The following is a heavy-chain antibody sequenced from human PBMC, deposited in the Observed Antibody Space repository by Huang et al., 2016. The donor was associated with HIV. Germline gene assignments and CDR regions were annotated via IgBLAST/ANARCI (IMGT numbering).Heavy chain of an antibody. CDR2: MNPNSGNT. CDR1: GYTFSNYE. CDR3: ATLPPVNYGRSGGRVRDY. J-gene: IGHJ4*02. D-gene: IGHD2-15*01. V-gene: IGHV1-8*01. Sequence: QVQLVQSGAEVKKPGASVKVSCKASGYTFSNYEINWVRQAPGQGLEWMGWMNPNSGNTGEARKFQGRVTMTRSTSISTAYMELSRLRFEDTAVYYCATLPPVNYGRSGGRVRDYWGQGSLVTVSS.